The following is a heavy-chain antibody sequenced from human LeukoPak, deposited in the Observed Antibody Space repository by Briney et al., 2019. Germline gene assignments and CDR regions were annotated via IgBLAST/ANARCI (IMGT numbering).Heavy chain of an antibody. V-gene: IGHV4-38-2*01. CDR2: IYHSGST. J-gene: IGHJ6*03. D-gene: IGHD3-10*01. Sequence: SETLSLTCAVSGYSISSGYYWGWIRQPPGKGLEWIGSIYHSGSTYYNPSLKSRVTISVDTSKNQFSLKLSSVTAADTAVYYCASQGVTMVRGVNTSYYYYYMDVWGKGTMVTVSS. CDR1: GYSISSGYY. CDR3: ASQGVTMVRGVNTSYYYYYMDV.